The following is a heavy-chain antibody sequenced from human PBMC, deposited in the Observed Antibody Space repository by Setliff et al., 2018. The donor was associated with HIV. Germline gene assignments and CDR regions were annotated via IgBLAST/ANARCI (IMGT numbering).Heavy chain of an antibody. CDR2: MNPNSGNT. D-gene: IGHD1-1*01. J-gene: IGHJ6*03. CDR3: ARGLLERRPHSSYYMDV. Sequence: ASVKVSCKASGYTFTSYDINWVRQATGQGLEWMGWMNPNSGNTGYAQKFQGRVTMTRNTSISTAYMELSSLRSEDTAVYYCARGLLERRPHSSYYMDVWGKGTTVTVS. CDR1: GYTFTSYD. V-gene: IGHV1-8*02.